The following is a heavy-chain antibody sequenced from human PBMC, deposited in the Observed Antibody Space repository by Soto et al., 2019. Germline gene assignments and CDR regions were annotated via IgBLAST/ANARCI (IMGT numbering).Heavy chain of an antibody. J-gene: IGHJ4*02. Sequence: EVQLLESGGGLVQPGGSLRLSCAASGFTFSSYAMSWVRQAPGKGLEWVSAISGSGGSTYYADSVKGPFTISRDNSKNTLYLQMNSLRAEDTAVYYCAKTSPRYYDSSGYSAYWGQGTLVTVSS. CDR2: ISGSGGST. CDR3: AKTSPRYYDSSGYSAY. V-gene: IGHV3-23*01. CDR1: GFTFSSYA. D-gene: IGHD3-22*01.